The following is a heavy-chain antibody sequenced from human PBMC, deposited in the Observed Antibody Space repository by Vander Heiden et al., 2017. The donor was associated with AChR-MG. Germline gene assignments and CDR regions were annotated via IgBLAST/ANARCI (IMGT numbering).Heavy chain of an antibody. CDR2: IYWDDDK. V-gene: IGHV2-5*02. Sequence: QITLKESGPTLVKPTQTLPLTCTFSGFSLSTSGVGVGWIRQPPGKALEWLALIYWDDDKRYSPSLKSRLTITKDTSKNQVVLTMTNMDPVDTATYYCAHTVSYYDFWSGYFFDYWGQGTLVTVSS. D-gene: IGHD3-3*01. CDR3: AHTVSYYDFWSGYFFDY. J-gene: IGHJ4*02. CDR1: GFSLSTSGVG.